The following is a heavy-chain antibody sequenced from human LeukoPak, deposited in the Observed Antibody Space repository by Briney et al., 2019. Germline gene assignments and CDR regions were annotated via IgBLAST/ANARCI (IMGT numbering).Heavy chain of an antibody. D-gene: IGHD5-24*01. CDR3: AKGYRKGRWLPLDY. Sequence: PGGSLRLSCAASGFTFTTYWMGWVRQAPGKGLEWVANINQDGSEKYYVDSVKGRFTISRDNAKNSLYLQMNSLRAEDTALYYCAKGYRKGRWLPLDYWGQGTLVTVSS. J-gene: IGHJ4*02. CDR1: GFTFTTYW. V-gene: IGHV3-7*03. CDR2: INQDGSEK.